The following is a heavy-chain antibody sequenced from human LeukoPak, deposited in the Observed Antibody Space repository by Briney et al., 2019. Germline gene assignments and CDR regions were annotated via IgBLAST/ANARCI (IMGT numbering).Heavy chain of an antibody. D-gene: IGHD3-22*01. CDR2: IYYSGST. Sequence: SETLSLTCTVSGGSIRSSSYYWGWIRQPPGKGLEWIGSIYYSGSTYYNPSLKSRVTISVDTSKNHFSLKPSSVTAADTAVYYCARRGVNSSGYPFDYWGQGTLVTVSS. CDR3: ARRGVNSSGYPFDY. V-gene: IGHV4-39*02. CDR1: GGSIRSSSYY. J-gene: IGHJ4*02.